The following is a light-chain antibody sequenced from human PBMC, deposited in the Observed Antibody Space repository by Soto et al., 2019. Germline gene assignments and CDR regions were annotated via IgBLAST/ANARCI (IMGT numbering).Light chain of an antibody. J-gene: IGLJ1*01. CDR1: SSDVGGYNY. V-gene: IGLV2-8*01. CDR2: EVS. Sequence: QSALTQPPSASGSPGQSVTISCTGTSSDVGGYNYVSWYQQHPGKAPKLMFYEVSKRPSGVPDRFSGSKSGNTASLTVSGLQAEDEADYYCSSYAGSNILYVFGTGTKLTVL. CDR3: SSYAGSNILYV.